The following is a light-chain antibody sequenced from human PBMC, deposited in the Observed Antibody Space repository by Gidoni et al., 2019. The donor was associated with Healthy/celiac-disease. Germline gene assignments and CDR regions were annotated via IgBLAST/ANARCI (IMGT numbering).Light chain of an antibody. CDR3: QQYNNWHPYT. CDR2: GAS. J-gene: IGKJ2*01. CDR1: QSVSSN. Sequence: EIVMTQSAATLSVSPGERATLSCRASQSVSSNLAWYQQKPGQAPRLLIYGASTRATGIPARFSGSGYGTEFTLTISSLQSEDVEVYYCQQYNNWHPYTFGQGTKLEIK. V-gene: IGKV3-15*01.